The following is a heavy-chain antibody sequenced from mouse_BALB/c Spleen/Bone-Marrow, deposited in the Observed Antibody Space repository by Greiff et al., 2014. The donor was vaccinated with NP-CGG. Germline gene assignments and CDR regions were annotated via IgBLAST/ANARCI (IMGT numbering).Heavy chain of an antibody. CDR1: GFSFTSYG. Sequence: VQLQQSGPGLVAPSQSLSITCTVSGFSFTSYGVHWVRQPPGKGLEWLGVIWAGGITNYNSTLMSRLSISKDNSKSQVFLKMNSLQSDDTAMYYCARGLRLRDYFDYWGQGTTLTVPS. J-gene: IGHJ2*01. V-gene: IGHV2-9*02. CDR3: ARGLRLRDYFDY. CDR2: IWAGGIT. D-gene: IGHD1-2*01.